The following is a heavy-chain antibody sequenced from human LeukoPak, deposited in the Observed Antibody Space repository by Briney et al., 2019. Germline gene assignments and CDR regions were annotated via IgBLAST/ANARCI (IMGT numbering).Heavy chain of an antibody. V-gene: IGHV3-21*01. CDR1: GFTFNTYS. CDR3: ANHFACGSTSCPPFDS. D-gene: IGHD2-2*01. CDR2: ISDNGNYI. J-gene: IGHJ4*02. Sequence: GGSLRLSCAASGFTFNTYSMNWVRQAPGKGLEWVSSISDNGNYIYYSDSVEGRFTISRDNAKNSSYLQMNSLRVEDTAVYYCANHFACGSTSCPPFDSWGQGTLVTVSS.